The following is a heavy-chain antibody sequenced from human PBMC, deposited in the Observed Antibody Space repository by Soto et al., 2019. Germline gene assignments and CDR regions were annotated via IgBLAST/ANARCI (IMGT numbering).Heavy chain of an antibody. V-gene: IGHV4-61*01. CDR1: GGSISSSNW. Sequence: PSETLSLTCAVSGGSISSSNWWSWIRQPPGKGLEWIGYIYYTGRTTYSPSLKSRVTISVDTSKNQFSLKLSSVTAADTAVYYCARGAYDSSGYYWFDYWGQGTLVTVSS. CDR2: IYYTGRT. CDR3: ARGAYDSSGYYWFDY. J-gene: IGHJ4*02. D-gene: IGHD3-22*01.